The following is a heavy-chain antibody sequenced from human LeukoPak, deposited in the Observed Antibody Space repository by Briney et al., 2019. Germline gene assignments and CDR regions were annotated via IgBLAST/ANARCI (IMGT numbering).Heavy chain of an antibody. CDR3: ARESTMIVSYFDY. CDR1: GGSISSYY. V-gene: IGHV4-59*12. CDR2: IYYTGTT. Sequence: SETLSLTCTVSGGSISSYYWSWIRQPPGKGLEWIGYIYYTGTTNYNPSLKSRVTISVDTSKNQFSLKLSSVTAADTAVYYCARESTMIVSYFDYWGQGTLVTVSS. J-gene: IGHJ4*02. D-gene: IGHD3-22*01.